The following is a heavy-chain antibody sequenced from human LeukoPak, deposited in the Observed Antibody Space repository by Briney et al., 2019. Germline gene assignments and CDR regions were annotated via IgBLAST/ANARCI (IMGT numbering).Heavy chain of an antibody. V-gene: IGHV3-48*03. Sequence: PGGSLRLSCAASGSTFSSYEMNWVRQAPGKGLEWVSYISSSGSTIYYADSVKGRFTISRDNAKNSLYLQMNSLRAEDTALYYCALGEQQLVGSAFDIWGQGTMVTVSS. CDR1: GSTFSSYE. CDR2: ISSSGSTI. D-gene: IGHD6-13*01. CDR3: ALGEQQLVGSAFDI. J-gene: IGHJ3*02.